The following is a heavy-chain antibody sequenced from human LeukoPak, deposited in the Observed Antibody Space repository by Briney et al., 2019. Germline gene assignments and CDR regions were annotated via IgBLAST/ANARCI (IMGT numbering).Heavy chain of an antibody. J-gene: IGHJ3*02. CDR3: ARVTRGKRITIFGVVIPGAFDI. CDR2: ISSSSSTI. D-gene: IGHD3-3*01. V-gene: IGHV3-48*01. Sequence: GGSLRLSCAASGFTFSSYSMNWVRQAPGKGLEWVSYISSSSSTIYYADSVKGRFTISRDNAKNSLYLQMNSLRAEDTAVYYCARVTRGKRITIFGVVIPGAFDIWGQGTMVTVSS. CDR1: GFTFSSYS.